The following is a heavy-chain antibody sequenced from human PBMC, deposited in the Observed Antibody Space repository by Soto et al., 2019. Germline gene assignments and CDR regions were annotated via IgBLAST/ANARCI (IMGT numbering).Heavy chain of an antibody. Sequence: SETLSLTCAVSGGSISSSNWWSWVRQPPGKGLEWIGEIYHSGSTNYNPSLESRVTISVDKSKNQFSLKLSSVTAADTAVYHCARVQVAGRQIYYYYYYGMDVWGQGTTVTVSS. D-gene: IGHD1-26*01. J-gene: IGHJ6*02. CDR1: GGSISSSNW. CDR2: IYHSGST. V-gene: IGHV4-4*02. CDR3: ARVQVAGRQIYYYYYYGMDV.